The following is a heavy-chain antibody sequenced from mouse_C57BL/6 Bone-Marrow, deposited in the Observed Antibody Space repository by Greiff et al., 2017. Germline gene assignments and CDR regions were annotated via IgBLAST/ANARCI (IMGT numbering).Heavy chain of an antibody. Sequence: EVQLQQSGPELVKPGASVKISCKASGYTFTDYYMNWVKQSHGKSLEWIGDINPNNGGTSYNQKFKGKATLTVDKSSSTAYMELRSLTSEDSAVYYCARGGLRRGAWFAYWGQGTLVTVSA. CDR2: INPNNGGT. CDR3: ARGGLRRGAWFAY. D-gene: IGHD2-4*01. J-gene: IGHJ3*01. CDR1: GYTFTDYY. V-gene: IGHV1-26*01.